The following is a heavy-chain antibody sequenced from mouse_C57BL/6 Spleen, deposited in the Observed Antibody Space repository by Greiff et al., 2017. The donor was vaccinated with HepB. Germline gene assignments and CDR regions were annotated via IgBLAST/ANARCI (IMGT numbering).Heavy chain of an antibody. CDR1: GYTFTDYY. J-gene: IGHJ4*01. Sequence: QVQLQQSGAELVRPGASVKLSCKASGYTFTDYYINWVKQRPGQGLEWIARIYPGSGNTYYNEKFKGKATLTAEKSSSTAYMQLSSLTSEDSAVYFCARNELGAMDYWGQGTSVTVSS. V-gene: IGHV1-76*01. D-gene: IGHD4-1*01. CDR3: ARNELGAMDY. CDR2: IYPGSGNT.